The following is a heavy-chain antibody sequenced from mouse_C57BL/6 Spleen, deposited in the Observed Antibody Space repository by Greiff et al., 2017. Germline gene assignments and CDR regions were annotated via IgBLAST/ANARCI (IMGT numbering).Heavy chain of an antibody. CDR1: GYTFTDYY. D-gene: IGHD1-1*01. CDR2: IYPGSGNT. CDR3: ARAHYYGSSYGDFDY. V-gene: IGHV1-76*01. J-gene: IGHJ2*01. Sequence: VKLVESGAEPVRPGASVKLSCKASGYTFTDYYINWVKQRPGQGLEWIARIYPGSGNTYYNEKFKGKATLTAEKSSSTAYMQLSSLTSEDSAVYFCARAHYYGSSYGDFDYWGQGTTLTVSS.